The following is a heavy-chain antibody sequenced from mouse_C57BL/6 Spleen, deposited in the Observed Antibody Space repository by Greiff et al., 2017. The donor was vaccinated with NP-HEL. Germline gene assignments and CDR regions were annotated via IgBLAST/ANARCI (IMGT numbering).Heavy chain of an antibody. CDR1: GYAFSSSW. CDR2: IYPGDGDT. J-gene: IGHJ2*01. D-gene: IGHD2-3*01. V-gene: IGHV1-82*01. Sequence: QVQLQQSGPELVKPGASVKISCKASGYAFSSSWMNWVKQRPGKGLEWIGRIYPGDGDTNYNGKFKGKATLTADKSSSTAYMQLSSLTSEDSAVYFCARFDGYYLYYFDYWGQGTTLTVSS. CDR3: ARFDGYYLYYFDY.